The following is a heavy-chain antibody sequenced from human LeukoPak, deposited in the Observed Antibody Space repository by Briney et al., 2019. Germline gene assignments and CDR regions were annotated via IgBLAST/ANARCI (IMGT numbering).Heavy chain of an antibody. CDR3: ARESVTMVRRAFDI. Sequence: GGSLRLSCAASGFTFSGYEMNWVRQAPGKGLEWVSYISSSGSTIYYADSVKGRFTISRDNAKNSLYLQMNSLRAEDTAVYYCARESVTMVRRAFDIWGQGTMVTVSS. J-gene: IGHJ3*02. V-gene: IGHV3-48*03. D-gene: IGHD3-10*01. CDR2: ISSSGSTI. CDR1: GFTFSGYE.